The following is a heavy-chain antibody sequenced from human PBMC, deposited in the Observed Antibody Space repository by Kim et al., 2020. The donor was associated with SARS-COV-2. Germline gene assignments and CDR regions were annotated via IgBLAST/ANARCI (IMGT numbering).Heavy chain of an antibody. D-gene: IGHD3-3*01. Sequence: GGSLRLSCATFGFTFTTYAMSWVRQAPGKGLAWVSVISGSGGSTYYTHSVKGRFTISRDNSKNTLSLQMNSLRAEDTAVYYCARVRHSDFWSGYSAEYFFDYWGQGNMVTVSS. CDR2: ISGSGGST. CDR1: GFTFTTYA. V-gene: IGHV3-23*01. CDR3: ARVRHSDFWSGYSAEYFFDY. J-gene: IGHJ4*02.